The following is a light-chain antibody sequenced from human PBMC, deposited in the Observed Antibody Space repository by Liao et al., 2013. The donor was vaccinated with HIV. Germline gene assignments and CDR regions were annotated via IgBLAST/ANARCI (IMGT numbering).Light chain of an antibody. CDR2: FDT. V-gene: IGLV3-21*01. J-gene: IGLJ2*01. CDR3: QAWDSSTAWVG. Sequence: SLVVTQPPSVSVAPGKTATITCGGDNIGSKNVHWYQQKPGQAPMVVIYFDTDRPSGIPERFSGSNSGNTATLTISRVEAGDEADYYCQAWDSSTAWVGFGGGTKLTVL. CDR1: NIGSKN.